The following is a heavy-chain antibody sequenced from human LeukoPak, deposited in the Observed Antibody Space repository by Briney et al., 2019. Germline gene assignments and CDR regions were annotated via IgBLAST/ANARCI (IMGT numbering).Heavy chain of an antibody. CDR2: ISSSGSTT. D-gene: IGHD3-10*01. Sequence: GGSLRLSCAASGFAFRDYYMAWIRQAPGKGPEWVTYISSSGSTTYYADSVKGRFTTSRDNAKNTLYLQMQSLRADDTAVYYCARGLWFGELLGFDYWGQGTLVTVSS. CDR1: GFAFRDYY. CDR3: ARGLWFGELLGFDY. J-gene: IGHJ4*02. V-gene: IGHV3-11*01.